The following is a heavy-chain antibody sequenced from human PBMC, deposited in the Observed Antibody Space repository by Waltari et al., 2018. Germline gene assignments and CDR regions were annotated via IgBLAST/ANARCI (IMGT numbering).Heavy chain of an antibody. V-gene: IGHV3-48*03. J-gene: IGHJ4*02. CDR2: ISSGGSAT. CDR1: GLTFNTYE. D-gene: IGHD6-19*01. CDR3: ASGWVFDY. Sequence: EVQLVESGGGLVQPGGSLRLTCAASGLTFNTYEMNWVRQAPGEGLEWVAHISSGGSATYYADSVKGRFTISRDNAKRSLYLQMTSLSPEDTGVYYCASGWVFDYFGQGTLGTVSS.